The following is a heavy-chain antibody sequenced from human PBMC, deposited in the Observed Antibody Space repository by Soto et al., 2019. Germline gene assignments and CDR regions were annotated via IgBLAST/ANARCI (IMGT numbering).Heavy chain of an antibody. D-gene: IGHD3-3*01. V-gene: IGHV4-4*07. Sequence: SETLSLTCTVSGGSISNYFCNWIRQPAGKGLEWILRIDNSGSTNYKRSLKSRITMSADTSRKQFSLKLNSVTAADTAVYYCASGGQDFWSGPFYXWGQGALVTVSX. CDR3: ASGGQDFWSGPFYX. CDR2: IDNSGST. CDR1: GGSISNYF. J-gene: IGHJ4*02.